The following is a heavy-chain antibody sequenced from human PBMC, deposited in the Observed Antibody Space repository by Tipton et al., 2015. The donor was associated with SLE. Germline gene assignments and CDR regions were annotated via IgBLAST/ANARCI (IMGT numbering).Heavy chain of an antibody. J-gene: IGHJ6*02. CDR2: IKQDGSEK. Sequence: SLRLSCAASGFTFSSYWMSWVRQAPGKGLEWVANIKQDGSEKYYVDSVKGRFTISRDNAKNSLYLQMNSLRAEDTAVYYCARGRGYYYYYGMDVWGQGTTVTVSS. CDR1: GFTFSSYW. V-gene: IGHV3-7*01. CDR3: ARGRGYYYYYGMDV. D-gene: IGHD3-16*01.